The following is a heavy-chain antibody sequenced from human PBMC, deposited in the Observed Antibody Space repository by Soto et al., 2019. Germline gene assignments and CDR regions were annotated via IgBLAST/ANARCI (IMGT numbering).Heavy chain of an antibody. CDR1: GFTFSSYS. D-gene: IGHD2-2*02. Sequence: EVQLVESGGGLVQPGGSLRLSCAASGFTFSSYSMNWVRQAPGKGLEWVSYISSSSSTIYYADSVKGRFTISRDNAKNSLYLQMNRLRAEDTAVYYCARSRLYCSSTSCYRHYFDYWGQGTLVTVSS. J-gene: IGHJ4*02. CDR3: ARSRLYCSSTSCYRHYFDY. V-gene: IGHV3-48*01. CDR2: ISSSSSTI.